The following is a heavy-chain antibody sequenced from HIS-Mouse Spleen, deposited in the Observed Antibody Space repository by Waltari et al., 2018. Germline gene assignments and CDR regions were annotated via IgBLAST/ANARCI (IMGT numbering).Heavy chain of an antibody. J-gene: IGHJ4*02. D-gene: IGHD3-10*01. CDR2: INHSGST. Sequence: QVQLQQWGAGLLKPSETLSLTCAVYGGSFSGYYWSWIRQPPGKGLEWIGEINHSGSTNYNPSLKSRVTISVDTSKNQFSLKLSSVTAADTAVYYCARGAARPPMVRGVIKGGYYFDYWGQGTLVTVSS. CDR1: GGSFSGYY. CDR3: ARGAARPPMVRGVIKGGYYFDY. V-gene: IGHV4-34*01.